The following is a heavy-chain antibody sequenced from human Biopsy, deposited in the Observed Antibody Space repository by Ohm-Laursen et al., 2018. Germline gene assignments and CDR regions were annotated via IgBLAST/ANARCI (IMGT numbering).Heavy chain of an antibody. CDR3: VRGYSSSWSGYLDH. Sequence: SSLRPSCAASGFTFDDHVMHWVRQAPGKGLEWVSGISWDGGSEGYADSVKGRFTISRDNAKNSLFLQMNSLTTEDTALYYCVRGYSSSWSGYLDHWGQGTLVTVSS. V-gene: IGHV3-9*01. J-gene: IGHJ4*02. CDR2: ISWDGGSE. D-gene: IGHD3-3*01. CDR1: GFTFDDHV.